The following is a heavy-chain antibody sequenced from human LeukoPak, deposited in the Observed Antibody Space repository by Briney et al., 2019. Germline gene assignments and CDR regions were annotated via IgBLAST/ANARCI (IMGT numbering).Heavy chain of an antibody. V-gene: IGHV4-59*08. D-gene: IGHD2-15*01. CDR2: IYHSGTT. J-gene: IGHJ6*03. Sequence: SETLSLTCTVSNGSISTYYWSWIRQPLGKGLEWIGHIYHSGTTIYNPTLKSRVTMSVDTSKNQFSLKLSSVTAADTAVYYCARQGYCSGGSCPHYYYYYYMDVWGKGTTVTVSS. CDR3: ARQGYCSGGSCPHYYYYYYMDV. CDR1: NGSISTYY.